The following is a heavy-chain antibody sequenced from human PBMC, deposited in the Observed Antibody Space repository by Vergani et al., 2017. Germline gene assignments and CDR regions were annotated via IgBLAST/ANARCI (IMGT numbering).Heavy chain of an antibody. CDR3: ARISKHRTYYYDNSDFSI. D-gene: IGHD3-22*01. CDR2: IIPIFGTT. J-gene: IGHJ4*02. CDR1: GGTFSSNS. V-gene: IGHV1-69*18. Sequence: QVQLVQSGAEVKKPGSSVKVSCKASGGTFSSNSISWVRQAPGQGLEWMGRIIPIFGTTSYAQKFQGRVTMTADESTSTAFMELRSLRSEDTAVYYCARISKHRTYYYDNSDFSIWGQGTLVTVSS.